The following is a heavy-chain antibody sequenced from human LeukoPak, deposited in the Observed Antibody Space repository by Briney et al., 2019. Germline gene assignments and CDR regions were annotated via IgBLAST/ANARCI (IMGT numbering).Heavy chain of an antibody. V-gene: IGHV1-69*13. Sequence: ASVKVSCKASGGTFSSYAISWVRQAPGQGLEWMGGIIPIFGTANYAQKFQGRVTITADESTSTAYMELSSLRSEDTAVYYCARVSGYRNWFDPWGQGTLVTVSS. CDR2: IIPIFGTA. CDR3: ARVSGYRNWFDP. CDR1: GGTFSSYA. J-gene: IGHJ5*02. D-gene: IGHD6-25*01.